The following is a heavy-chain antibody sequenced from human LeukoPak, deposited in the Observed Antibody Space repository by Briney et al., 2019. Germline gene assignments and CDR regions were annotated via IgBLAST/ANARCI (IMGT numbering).Heavy chain of an antibody. Sequence: SETLSLTCAVYGGSFSGYYWSWIRQPPGKGLEWIGEINHSGSTNYNPSLKSRVTISVDTSKNQFSLKLSSVTAADTAVYYCARDTYYYDSSDYYFPGGFDYWGQGTLVTVSS. CDR2: INHSGST. CDR1: GGSFSGYY. J-gene: IGHJ4*02. D-gene: IGHD3-22*01. CDR3: ARDTYYYDSSDYYFPGGFDY. V-gene: IGHV4-34*01.